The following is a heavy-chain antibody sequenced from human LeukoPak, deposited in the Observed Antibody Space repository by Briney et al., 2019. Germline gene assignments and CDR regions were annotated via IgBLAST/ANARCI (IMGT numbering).Heavy chain of an antibody. D-gene: IGHD3-22*01. V-gene: IGHV4-59*01. J-gene: IGHJ5*02. Sequence: SETLSLTCTVSGGSISSYYWSWIRQLPGKGLEWIGYIYYSGSTNYNPSLKSRVTISVDTSKNQFSLKLSSVTAADTAVYYCARTSSSGYYFRWFDPWGQGTLVTVSS. CDR2: IYYSGST. CDR3: ARTSSSGYYFRWFDP. CDR1: GGSISSYY.